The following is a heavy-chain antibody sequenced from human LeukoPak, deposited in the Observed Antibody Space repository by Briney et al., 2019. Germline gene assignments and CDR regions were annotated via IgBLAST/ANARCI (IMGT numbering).Heavy chain of an antibody. CDR3: ARGRSSGWYEYFDY. D-gene: IGHD6-19*01. Sequence: GGSLRLSCAASGFTFSSYSMNWVRQAPGKGLEWVSSISSSSSYIYYADAVKGRFTISRDNAKNSLYLQMNSLRAEDTAVYYCARGRSSGWYEYFDYWGQGTLVTVSS. CDR2: ISSSSSYI. CDR1: GFTFSSYS. J-gene: IGHJ4*02. V-gene: IGHV3-21*01.